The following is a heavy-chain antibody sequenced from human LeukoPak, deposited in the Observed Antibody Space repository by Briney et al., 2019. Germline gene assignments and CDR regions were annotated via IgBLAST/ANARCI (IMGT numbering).Heavy chain of an antibody. CDR1: GGTFSSYA. CDR2: IIPIFGTA. Sequence: GASVKVSRKASGGTFSSYAISWVRQAPGQGLEWMGGIIPIFGTANYAQKFQGRVTITADESTSTAYMELSSLRSEDTAVYYCARDGSGSYYSDPGGAWGQGTLVTVSS. D-gene: IGHD3-10*01. J-gene: IGHJ5*02. V-gene: IGHV1-69*13. CDR3: ARDGSGSYYSDPGGA.